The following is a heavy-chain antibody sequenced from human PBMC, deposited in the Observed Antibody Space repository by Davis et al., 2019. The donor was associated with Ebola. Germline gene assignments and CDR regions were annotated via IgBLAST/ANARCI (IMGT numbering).Heavy chain of an antibody. Sequence: KVSCKGSGYSFTNYWIAWVRQMPGKGLEWMGIIYPGDSDTRYSPSFRGQVTMSADKSIKTAFLQWSSLKASDTAMYYCASLRRTITGMDDGFDIWGQGTMVTVSS. CDR3: ASLRRTITGMDDGFDI. J-gene: IGHJ3*02. CDR1: GYSFTNYW. D-gene: IGHD2-8*02. V-gene: IGHV5-51*01. CDR2: IYPGDSDT.